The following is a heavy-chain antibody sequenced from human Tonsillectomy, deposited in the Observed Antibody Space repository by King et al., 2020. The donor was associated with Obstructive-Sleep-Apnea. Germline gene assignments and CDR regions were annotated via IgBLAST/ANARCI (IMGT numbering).Heavy chain of an antibody. J-gene: IGHJ4*02. V-gene: IGHV1-18*01. CDR1: GYTVTSYG. CDR3: ARGDGGNPFDY. CDR2: HSAYNGNT. D-gene: IGHD4-23*01. Sequence: IQLVQSGSAVKKPGASVKVSGKASGYTVTSYGISWGRQSPGQGLELMGWHSAYNGNTNYAHRLQGRATMTTDKSTRTAYMELRSLRSDDTAVYYCARGDGGNPFDYWGQGTLVTVSS.